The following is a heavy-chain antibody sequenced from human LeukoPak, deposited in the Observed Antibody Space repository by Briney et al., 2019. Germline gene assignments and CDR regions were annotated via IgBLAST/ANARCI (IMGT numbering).Heavy chain of an antibody. Sequence: PSETLSLTCAVYGGSFSGYYWSWIRQPPGKGLEWIGEINHSGSTSYNPSLKSRVTISVDTSKNQFSLKLSSVTAADTAVYYCARRGNYWGQGTLVTVSS. CDR1: GGSFSGYY. V-gene: IGHV4-34*01. J-gene: IGHJ4*02. D-gene: IGHD6-13*01. CDR3: ARRGNY. CDR2: INHSGST.